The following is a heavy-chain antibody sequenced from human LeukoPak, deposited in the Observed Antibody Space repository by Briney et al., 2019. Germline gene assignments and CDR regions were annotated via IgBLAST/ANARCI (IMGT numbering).Heavy chain of an antibody. V-gene: IGHV1-69*05. D-gene: IGHD1-1*01. CDR1: GGTFSSYA. CDR2: ISPIFGTA. Sequence: GASVKVSCKASGGTFSSYAISWVRQAPGQGLEWMGGISPIFGTANYAQKFQGRVTITTDVSTSTAYMELSSLRSEDTAVYYCARGVPTRYYYYYYMDVWGKGTTVTVSS. J-gene: IGHJ6*03. CDR3: ARGVPTRYYYYYYMDV.